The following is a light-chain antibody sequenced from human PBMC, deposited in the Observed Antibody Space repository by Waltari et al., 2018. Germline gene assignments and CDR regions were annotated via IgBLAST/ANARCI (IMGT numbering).Light chain of an antibody. Sequence: QSALTQPPSASGSPGQSVTISCPGTSSDVGGYTYLSWYQQYPGKAPKLIIYEVTKRPSGVPDRFSGSKSGNTASLTVSGLLPEDEAAYYCTSYAGSNNPVMFGGGTKLTVL. CDR2: EVT. CDR1: SSDVGGYTY. J-gene: IGLJ3*02. CDR3: TSYAGSNNPVM. V-gene: IGLV2-8*01.